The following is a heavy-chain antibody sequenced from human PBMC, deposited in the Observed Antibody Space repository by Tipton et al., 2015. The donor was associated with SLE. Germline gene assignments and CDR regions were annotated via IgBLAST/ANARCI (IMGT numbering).Heavy chain of an antibody. CDR2: IHSSGST. J-gene: IGHJ4*02. CDR1: CFFIRGTYY. V-gene: IGHV4-28*01. Sequence: TLSLTRAVSCFFIRGTYYWGWIRQSAGKGLEGIGYIHSSGSTKSNPSLKSRVTITVDTSKNQFSLKLSSVTAADTAVYYCASQGATGYWGQGTLVTVSS. CDR3: ASQGATGY. D-gene: IGHD1-26*01.